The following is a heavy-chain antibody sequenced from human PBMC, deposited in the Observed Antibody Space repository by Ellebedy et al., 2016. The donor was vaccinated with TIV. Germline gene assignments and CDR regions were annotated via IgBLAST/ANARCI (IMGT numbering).Heavy chain of an antibody. V-gene: IGHV3-7*02. CDR3: AGRGY. CDR1: GFTFSSYW. Sequence: GGSLRLXXVASGFTFSSYWMSWVRQAPGKGLEWVATIRHDGGENKYVDSVKGRFTTSRDNAKNSLYLQMNSLRAEDTAVYYCAGRGYWGQGTLVTVSS. J-gene: IGHJ4*02. CDR2: IRHDGGEN.